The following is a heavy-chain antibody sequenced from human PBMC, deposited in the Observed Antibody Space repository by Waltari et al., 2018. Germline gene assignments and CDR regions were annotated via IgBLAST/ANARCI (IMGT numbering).Heavy chain of an antibody. V-gene: IGHV7-4-1*02. CDR2: VNTNTGNP. CDR3: TREVVPAATIVVNWFDP. Sequence: QVQLVPSGSELKKPGASVKVSCKASGSIFTESAINCVRQSPGQGLELMGWVNTNTGNPTYVQGFSGRFVFSLDTSVSTAYLQINSLKAEDTAVYYCTREVVPAATIVVNWFDPWGQGTLVTVSS. D-gene: IGHD2-2*01. J-gene: IGHJ5*02. CDR1: GSIFTESA.